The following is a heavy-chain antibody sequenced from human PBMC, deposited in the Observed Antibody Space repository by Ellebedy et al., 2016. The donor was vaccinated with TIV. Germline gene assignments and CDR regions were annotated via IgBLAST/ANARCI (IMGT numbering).Heavy chain of an antibody. CDR1: GFTFSSYE. J-gene: IGHJ4*02. D-gene: IGHD1-26*01. Sequence: GESLKISCGASGFTFSSYEMNWVRQAPGKGLEWVSCISSSGSTKFYADSVRGRFTISRDNAKNSLYLQMNSLRAEDTAVYYCARPFATTGNFDHWGQGTLVTVSS. V-gene: IGHV3-48*03. CDR3: ARPFATTGNFDH. CDR2: ISSSGSTK.